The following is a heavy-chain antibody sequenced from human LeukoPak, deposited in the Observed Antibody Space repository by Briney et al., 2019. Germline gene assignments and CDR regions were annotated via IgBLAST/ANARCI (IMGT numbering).Heavy chain of an antibody. J-gene: IGHJ2*01. CDR3: ARVGQGCFDL. D-gene: IGHD2-8*01. Sequence: PSETLSLTCTVSGCSISTYYWSWIRQPPGKGLEWIGYIDYSGSTNYNPSLKSRVTLSVDTSKNQFSLKVNSVTAADTAVYYCARVGQGCFDLWGRGTLVTVSS. CDR1: GCSISTYY. V-gene: IGHV4-59*01. CDR2: IDYSGST.